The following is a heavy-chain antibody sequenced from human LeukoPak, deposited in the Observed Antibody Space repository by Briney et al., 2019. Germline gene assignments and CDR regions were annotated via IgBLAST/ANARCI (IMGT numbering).Heavy chain of an antibody. V-gene: IGHV1-2*02. J-gene: IGHJ6*03. D-gene: IGHD2-2*02. Sequence: ASVKVSCKASGYTFTGYYMHWVRQAPGQGLEWMGWINPNSGGTNYAQKFQGRVTMTRDTSISTAYMELSRLRSDDTAVYYCARAMEDIVVVPAAILYYYYYMDVWGKGTTVTVSS. CDR2: INPNSGGT. CDR3: ARAMEDIVVVPAAILYYYYYMDV. CDR1: GYTFTGYY.